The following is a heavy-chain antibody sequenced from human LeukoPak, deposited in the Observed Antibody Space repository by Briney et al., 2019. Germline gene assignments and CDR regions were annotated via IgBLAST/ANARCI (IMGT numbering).Heavy chain of an antibody. V-gene: IGHV4-34*01. Sequence: SETLSLTCAVYGGPFNGYYWSWIRQPPGKGLEWIGEGDERGGTKYNPSLKSRVTISADTSRNQFSLKLNSVTAADTAVYYCAKNGQSGFSFDPWGQGTLVTVSS. D-gene: IGHD1-26*01. CDR2: GDERGGT. CDR3: AKNGQSGFSFDP. J-gene: IGHJ5*02. CDR1: GGPFNGYY.